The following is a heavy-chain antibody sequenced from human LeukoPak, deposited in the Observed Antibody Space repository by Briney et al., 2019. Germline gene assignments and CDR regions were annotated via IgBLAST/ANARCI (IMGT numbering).Heavy chain of an antibody. J-gene: IGHJ4*02. CDR2: AYYSGST. Sequence: SETLSLTCTVSGGSISTSTYYWGWIRQPPGRGLEWIGSAYYSGSTYYNPSLKSRVTISLDTSRNQFSLNVTSVTAADTAVFYCARHRRHQPFDYWGQGTLVTVSS. D-gene: IGHD2-2*01. CDR1: GGSISTSTYY. CDR3: ARHRRHQPFDY. V-gene: IGHV4-39*01.